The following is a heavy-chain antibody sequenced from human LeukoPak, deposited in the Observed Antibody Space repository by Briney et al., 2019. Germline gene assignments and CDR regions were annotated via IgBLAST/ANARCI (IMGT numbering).Heavy chain of an antibody. D-gene: IGHD2-2*02. J-gene: IGHJ3*02. Sequence: ASVKVSCKASGYTFTSFYLHWVRQAPGQGLEWVGVINPSGGSTSFAQKFQGRVTMTRDTSTSTVYMELSSLRSEDTAVYYCARDPPRYCSSTSCYRNAFDIWGQGTMVTVSS. CDR1: GYTFTSFY. CDR2: INPSGGST. CDR3: ARDPPRYCSSTSCYRNAFDI. V-gene: IGHV1-46*01.